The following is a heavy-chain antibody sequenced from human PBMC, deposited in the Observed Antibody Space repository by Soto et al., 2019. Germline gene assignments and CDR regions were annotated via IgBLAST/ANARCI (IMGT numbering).Heavy chain of an antibody. V-gene: IGHV3-74*01. D-gene: IGHD2-2*01. CDR2: IDNDGSST. CDR3: ARGGTYCSTTSCYFDY. J-gene: IGHJ4*02. Sequence: EVQLVESGGDLIQPGGSLRLSCATSGFKFSSYWMHWVRQTPGKGLVWVSRIDNDGSSTVYADSVKGRFTISRDNAKNWLYLQMNSLRAEDTAVYYCARGGTYCSTTSCYFDYWGQGTLVTVSS. CDR1: GFKFSSYW.